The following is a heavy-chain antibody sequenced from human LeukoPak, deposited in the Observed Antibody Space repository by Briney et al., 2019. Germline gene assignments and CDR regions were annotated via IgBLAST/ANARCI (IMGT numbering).Heavy chain of an antibody. V-gene: IGHV4-39*07. CDR1: GGSISSSSYY. CDR2: LYYSGGT. J-gene: IGHJ4*02. Sequence: SETLSLTCIVSGGSISSSSYYWGWIRQPPGKGLEWIGSLYYSGGTYYNPSLESRVTISVDTSKNQFSLKLTSVTAADTAVYYCASVDYWGLGTLVTVSS. CDR3: ASVDY.